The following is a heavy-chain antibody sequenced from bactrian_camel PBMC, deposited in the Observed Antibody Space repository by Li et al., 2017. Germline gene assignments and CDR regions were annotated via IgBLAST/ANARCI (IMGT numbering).Heavy chain of an antibody. CDR1: GYTWSSYC. J-gene: IGHJ4*01. V-gene: IGHV3S26*01. CDR2: IDSDGVSRVGSV. D-gene: IGHD1*01. Sequence: HVQLVESGGGSVQAGGSLRLSCVASGYTWSSYCMGWFRRAPGKEREWVATIDSDGVSRVGSVTYKDSVKGRFTISKDNAKNTLYLQMDSLKPEDTGMYYRALQVGARDMAWVLRDDVYNYWGQGTQVTVS. CDR3: ALQVGARDMAWVLRDDVYNY.